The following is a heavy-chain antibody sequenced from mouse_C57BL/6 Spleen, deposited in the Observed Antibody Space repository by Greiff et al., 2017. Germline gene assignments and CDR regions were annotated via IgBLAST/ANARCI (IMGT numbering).Heavy chain of an antibody. CDR3: ASYYGSTSGYFDV. V-gene: IGHV2-5*01. Sequence: VQLVESGPGLVQPSQSLSITCTVSGFSLTSYGVHWVRQSPGKGLEWLGVIWRGGSTDYNAAFMSRLSITKDNSKSQVFFKMNSLQADDTAIYYCASYYGSTSGYFDVWGTGTTVTVSS. CDR2: IWRGGST. J-gene: IGHJ1*03. D-gene: IGHD1-1*01. CDR1: GFSLTSYG.